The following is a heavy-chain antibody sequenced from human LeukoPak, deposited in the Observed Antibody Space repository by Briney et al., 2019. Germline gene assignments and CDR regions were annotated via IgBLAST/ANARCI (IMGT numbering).Heavy chain of an antibody. CDR3: AKGVSGDYGGCLEY. CDR2: ISADGGST. J-gene: IGHJ4*02. V-gene: IGHV3-23*01. Sequence: AGGSLRLSCAASGLTFTTYAMTWVRQAPGKGLEWVSAISADGGSTYYADSVMGRFTISRDNSKNTLYLQMNSLRAEDTAVYYCAKGVSGDYGGCLEYWGQGTLVTVSS. CDR1: GLTFTTYA. D-gene: IGHD4-17*01.